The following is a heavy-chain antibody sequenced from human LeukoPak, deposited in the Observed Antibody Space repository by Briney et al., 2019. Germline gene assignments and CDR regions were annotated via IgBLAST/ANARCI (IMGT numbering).Heavy chain of an antibody. Sequence: GESLKISCKGSGYSFTSYWIGWVRQMPGKGLEWMGIIYPGDSDTRYSPSFQGQVTISADKSISTAYLQWSSLKASDTAMYYCARRTYDFWSAPQRGAFDIWGQGTMVTVSS. D-gene: IGHD3-3*01. CDR2: IYPGDSDT. J-gene: IGHJ3*02. CDR3: ARRTYDFWSAPQRGAFDI. CDR1: GYSFTSYW. V-gene: IGHV5-51*01.